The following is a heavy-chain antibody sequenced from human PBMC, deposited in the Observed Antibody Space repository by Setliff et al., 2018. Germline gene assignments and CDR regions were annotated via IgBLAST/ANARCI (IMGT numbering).Heavy chain of an antibody. CDR3: ARTCSGSGCYAGLES. V-gene: IGHV3-33*08. CDR2: IWHDGGNK. J-gene: IGHJ4*02. CDR1: GFTFSNYR. D-gene: IGHD2-15*01. Sequence: GGSLRLSCAASGFTFSNYRMHWVRQAPGKGLEWVAVIWHDGGNKYHADSVKGRFTISRDNFKNTLYLQMNSLRPEDTAVYYCARTCSGSGCYAGLESWGQGTPVTVSS.